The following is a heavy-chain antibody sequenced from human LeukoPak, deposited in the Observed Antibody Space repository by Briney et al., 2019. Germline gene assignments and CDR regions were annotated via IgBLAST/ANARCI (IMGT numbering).Heavy chain of an antibody. Sequence: GGSLRLSCAASGFTFSSYWMSWVRQAPGKGLEWVANIKQDGSEKYYVDSVKGRFTISRDNAKNSLYLQMNSLRAEDTAVYYCARVSGYSYGYVYYYYGMDVWGQGTTVTVSS. J-gene: IGHJ6*02. CDR3: ARVSGYSYGYVYYYYGMDV. V-gene: IGHV3-7*04. D-gene: IGHD5-18*01. CDR2: IKQDGSEK. CDR1: GFTFSSYW.